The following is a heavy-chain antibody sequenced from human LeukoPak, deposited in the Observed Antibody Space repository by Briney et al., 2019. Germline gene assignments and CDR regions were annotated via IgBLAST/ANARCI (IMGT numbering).Heavy chain of an antibody. D-gene: IGHD2-15*01. CDR1: GYTFTSYG. CDR3: ARGKHDCSGGSCYSDYYYYMDV. Sequence: GASVKVSCKASGYTFTSYGISWVRQAPGQGLEWMGWISAYNGNTNYAQKLQGRVAMTTDTSTSTAYMELRSLRSDDTAVYYCARGKHDCSGGSCYSDYYYYMDVWGKGTTVTVSS. J-gene: IGHJ6*03. CDR2: ISAYNGNT. V-gene: IGHV1-18*01.